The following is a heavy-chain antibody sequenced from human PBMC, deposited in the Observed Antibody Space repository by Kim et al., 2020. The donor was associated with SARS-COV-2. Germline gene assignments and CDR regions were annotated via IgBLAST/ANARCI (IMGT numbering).Heavy chain of an antibody. D-gene: IGHD2-2*01. J-gene: IGHJ2*01. CDR1: GYTFTSYG. CDR2: ISAYNGNT. Sequence: ASVKVSCKASGYTFTSYGISWVRQAPGQGLEWMGWISAYNGNTNYAQKLQGRVTMTTDTSTSTAYMELRSLRSDDTAVYYCARDRGARGDCSSTSCYPYWYFDLWGRGTLVTVSS. CDR3: ARDRGARGDCSSTSCYPYWYFDL. V-gene: IGHV1-18*04.